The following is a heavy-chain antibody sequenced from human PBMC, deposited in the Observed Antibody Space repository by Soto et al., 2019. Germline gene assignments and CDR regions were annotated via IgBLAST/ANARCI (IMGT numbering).Heavy chain of an antibody. D-gene: IGHD1-26*01. CDR3: AKEDGACFKS. Sequence: QVHLVQSGAEMKKPGSSVKVSCKVSGGDLTNSGISWVRQAPGQGLEWMGGIFPLLAMVDYSQKFQGRVTITADESTNTAYMDLGSLKSDATAVYYCAKEDGACFKSWDQGTLVIVSS. CDR2: IFPLLAMV. V-gene: IGHV1-69*04. CDR1: GGDLTNSG. J-gene: IGHJ4*02.